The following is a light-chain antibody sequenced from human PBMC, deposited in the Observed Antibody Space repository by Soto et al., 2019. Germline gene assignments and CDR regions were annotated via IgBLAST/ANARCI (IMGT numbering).Light chain of an antibody. CDR1: QGIGDT. CDR2: DTS. Sequence: RASQGIGDTLAWYQHKPGQTPRLLIYDTSTRATGVPTRFICSRSGADFIVMLSRLDCEAFAAYYWAQYATSGRFAQGTKVDIK. J-gene: IGKJ1*01. CDR3: AQYATSGR. V-gene: IGKV3-15*01.